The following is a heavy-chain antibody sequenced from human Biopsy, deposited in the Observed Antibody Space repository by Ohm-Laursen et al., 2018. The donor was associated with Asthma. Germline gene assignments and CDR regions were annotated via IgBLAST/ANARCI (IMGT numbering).Heavy chain of an antibody. Sequence: SDTLSLTCSVSGGSISSSYWSWIRQPPGKGLEWIGYIYHSGGTNYNPSLKSRVTMSVDTAKNQFSLRLTSVTAADTAVYYCVRGSSSWHHGPFHYYYGLDVWGQGTTATVSS. V-gene: IGHV4-59*07. CDR1: GGSISSSY. J-gene: IGHJ6*02. D-gene: IGHD6-13*01. CDR3: VRGSSSWHHGPFHYYYGLDV. CDR2: IYHSGGT.